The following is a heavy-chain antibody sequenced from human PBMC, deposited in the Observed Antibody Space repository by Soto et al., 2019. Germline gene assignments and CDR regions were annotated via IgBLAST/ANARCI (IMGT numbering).Heavy chain of an antibody. CDR1: GFTFSSYA. J-gene: IGHJ4*02. V-gene: IGHV3-23*01. CDR3: AKARFRDSSMFLLDY. CDR2: ISGSGGST. D-gene: IGHD6-19*01. Sequence: EVQLLESGGGLVQPGGSLRLSCAASGFTFSSYAMSRVRQAPGKGLEWVSAISGSGGSTYYADSVKGRFTISRDNSKNTLYLQMNSLRAEDTAVYYCAKARFRDSSMFLLDYWGQGTLVTVSS.